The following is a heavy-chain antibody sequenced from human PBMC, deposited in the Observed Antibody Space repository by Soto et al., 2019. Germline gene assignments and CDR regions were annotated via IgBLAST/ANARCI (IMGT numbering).Heavy chain of an antibody. J-gene: IGHJ6*02. D-gene: IGHD2-15*01. CDR3: AGGSASSDYYFYDVDV. V-gene: IGHV1-69*12. CDR2: ISPIFNTT. CDR1: GGTFIAYA. Sequence: VQWVQSGTEVKKPGSSVKISCKASGGTFIAYAINWVRLAPGHGLQWMGGISPIFNTTDYAPHFQGRLTITAAECTRSVSMELSSLASDDTAVYFCAGGSASSDYYFYDVDVWGQGTTVTVSS.